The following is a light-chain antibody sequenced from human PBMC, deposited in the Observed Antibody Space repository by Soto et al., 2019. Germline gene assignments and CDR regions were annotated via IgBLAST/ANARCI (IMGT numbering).Light chain of an antibody. CDR2: KAS. J-gene: IGKJ4*01. CDR1: QSISSW. CDR3: QQYNSYPLT. Sequence: DIQMTQSPSTLSASAGDRVTITCRASQSISSWLAWYQQKPGKAPTLLIYKASSLESGVPSRFSGSGSGTEFTLTISSLQPDDFATYYCQQYNSYPLTFGGGTKVESK. V-gene: IGKV1-5*03.